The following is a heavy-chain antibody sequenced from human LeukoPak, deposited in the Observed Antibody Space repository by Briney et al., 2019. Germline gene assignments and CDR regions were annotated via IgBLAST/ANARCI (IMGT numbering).Heavy chain of an antibody. CDR3: VRHAGRAGGQ. CDR1: GFSFGGHY. Sequence: PGGSLRLSCAASGFSFGGHYMSWVSQAPGKGPEWISYISGNGGDIAYADSVKGRFTISRDNAKNSLHLQMNSLRVEDTAVYHCVRHAGRAGGQWGQGTLIAVSS. CDR2: ISGNGGDI. D-gene: IGHD3-10*01. J-gene: IGHJ4*02. V-gene: IGHV3-11*01.